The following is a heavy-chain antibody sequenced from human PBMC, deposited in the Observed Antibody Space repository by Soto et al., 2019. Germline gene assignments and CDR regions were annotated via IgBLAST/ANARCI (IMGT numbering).Heavy chain of an antibody. CDR1: GFTFSDFA. D-gene: IGHD3-10*01. CDR2: LDGAGGST. CDR3: AAPRDEYGSGVSWFTYGMDI. Sequence: GGSLRLSCLASGFTFSDFAMTWVRHVPGRGLEWVASLDGAGGSTYYAESVRGRFSISRDNSQNTLSLQMKRLTVDDTAIYYCAAPRDEYGSGVSWFTYGMDIWGQGTTVTVSS. J-gene: IGHJ6*02. V-gene: IGHV3-23*01.